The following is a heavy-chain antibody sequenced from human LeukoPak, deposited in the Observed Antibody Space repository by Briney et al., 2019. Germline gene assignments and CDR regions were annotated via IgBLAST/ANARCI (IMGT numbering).Heavy chain of an antibody. J-gene: IGHJ5*02. CDR3: ARGVAVTPVVSGGMRWFGP. CDR1: GYIFTGYY. Sequence: GASVKVSCKTSGYIFTGYYMHWVRQAPGQGLEWMGWINPKTGGTNYAQKFQGRVTMTRDTSITTVYMDLTRLKSDDTAVYYCARGVAVTPVVSGGMRWFGPWGQGTLVTVSS. V-gene: IGHV1-2*02. CDR2: INPKTGGT. D-gene: IGHD4-11*01.